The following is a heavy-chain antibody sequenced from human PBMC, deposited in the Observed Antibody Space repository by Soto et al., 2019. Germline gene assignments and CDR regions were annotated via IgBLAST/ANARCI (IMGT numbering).Heavy chain of an antibody. CDR2: ISSDGGNQ. D-gene: IGHD6-19*01. Sequence: VGSLRRSCAGSGFTFSTYGMHWVRQAPGKGLERVTVISSDGGNQYYADSVKGRFTISRDNSKNTVYLQMNSLRGEDTAVYYCAKELAVAGTQGLDYWGPGTLVTVSS. CDR3: AKELAVAGTQGLDY. V-gene: IGHV3-30*18. J-gene: IGHJ4*02. CDR1: GFTFSTYG.